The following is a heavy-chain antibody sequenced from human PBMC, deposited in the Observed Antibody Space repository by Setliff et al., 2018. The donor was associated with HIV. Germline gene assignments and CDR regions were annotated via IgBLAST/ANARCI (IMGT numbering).Heavy chain of an antibody. CDR2: MYFSGNA. Sequence: SETLSLTCTVSGYSISSGYYWGWIRQSPGKGLEWIGTMYFSGNARNSPSLKSRVTISVDTSKNQLSLNLTSVTAADTAVYYCARVEATVRGATYGMDVWGQGTTVTVSS. CDR1: GYSISSGYY. J-gene: IGHJ6*02. CDR3: ARVEATVRGATYGMDV. V-gene: IGHV4-38-2*02. D-gene: IGHD3-10*01.